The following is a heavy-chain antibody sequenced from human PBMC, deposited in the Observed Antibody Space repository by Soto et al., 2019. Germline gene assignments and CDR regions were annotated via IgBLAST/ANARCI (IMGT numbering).Heavy chain of an antibody. Sequence: WAASGFTVSSKYMSWVRQAPGKGLEWISVIWSAGLIYYADSVRGRFTISRDISKNILYLEMTSLRADDTAVYYCAREAPMDVWGQGTTVTAP. CDR1: GFTVSSKY. J-gene: IGHJ6*02. CDR3: AREAPMDV. CDR2: IWSAGLI. V-gene: IGHV3-53*01.